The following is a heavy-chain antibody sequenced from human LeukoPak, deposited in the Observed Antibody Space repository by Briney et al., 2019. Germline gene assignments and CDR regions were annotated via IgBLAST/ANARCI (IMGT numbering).Heavy chain of an antibody. Sequence: ASVKVSCKASGYTFTNYGISWVRQAPGQGLEWMGWISTYNGNSNYAQKLQDRVTMTTDTSTTTAYMDLRSLRSDDTAVYYCARPEFGASGTDYNVHYYYGMDVWGQGTTVTVSS. D-gene: IGHD3-10*01. V-gene: IGHV1-18*01. CDR2: ISTYNGNS. J-gene: IGHJ6*02. CDR3: ARPEFGASGTDYNVHYYYGMDV. CDR1: GYTFTNYG.